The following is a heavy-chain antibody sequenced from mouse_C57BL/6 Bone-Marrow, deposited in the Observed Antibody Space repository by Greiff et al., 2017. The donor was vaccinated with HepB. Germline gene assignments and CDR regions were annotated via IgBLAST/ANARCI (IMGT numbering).Heavy chain of an antibody. V-gene: IGHV3-1*01. Sequence: EVQLQQSGPGMVKPSQSLSLTCTVTGYSITSGYDWHWIRHFPGNKLEWMGYISYSGSTNYNPSLKSRISITHDTSKNHFFLKLNSVTTEDTATYYCAREAYYSNYRYFDYWGQGTTLTVSS. D-gene: IGHD2-5*01. CDR1: GYSITSGYD. CDR2: ISYSGST. CDR3: AREAYYSNYRYFDY. J-gene: IGHJ2*01.